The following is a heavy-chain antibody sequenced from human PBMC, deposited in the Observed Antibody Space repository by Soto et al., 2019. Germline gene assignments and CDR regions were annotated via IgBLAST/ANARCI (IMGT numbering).Heavy chain of an antibody. CDR3: ARQAVTTTPPGFSPLDALHYGMDV. D-gene: IGHD4-4*01. CDR2: INPNSGGT. V-gene: IGHV1-2*04. J-gene: IGHJ6*02. Sequence: ASVKVSCKASGYTFTGYYMHWVRQAPGQGLEWMGWINPNSGGTNYAQKFQGWVTMTRDTSISTAYMELSRLRSDDTAVYYCARQAVTTTPPGFSPLDALHYGMDVWGQGTTVTVSS. CDR1: GYTFTGYY.